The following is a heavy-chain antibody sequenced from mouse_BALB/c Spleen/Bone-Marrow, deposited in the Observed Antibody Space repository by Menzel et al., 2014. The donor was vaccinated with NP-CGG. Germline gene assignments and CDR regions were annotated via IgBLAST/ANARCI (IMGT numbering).Heavy chain of an antibody. Sequence: QVQLQQSGPELVKPGASVKISCKASGYSFTSYYIHWVKQRPGQGLEWIGWIFPGSGYTKYNEKFKAKATLTADTSSSTAYIHLSSLTSEDSAVYFCARHYRYDAWFAYWGQGTLVTVSA. J-gene: IGHJ3*01. D-gene: IGHD2-14*01. CDR1: GYSFTSYY. CDR3: ARHYRYDAWFAY. V-gene: IGHV1-66*01. CDR2: IFPGSGYT.